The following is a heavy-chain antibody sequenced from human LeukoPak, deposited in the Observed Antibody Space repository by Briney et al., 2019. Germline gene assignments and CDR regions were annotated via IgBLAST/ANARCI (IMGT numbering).Heavy chain of an antibody. CDR3: ARVTADAFDI. Sequence: SETLSLTCTVSGASISSGGYYWSWIRQHPGKGLEWIGYIFYSGSTYYNPSLKSRVTISVDTSKNQFSLKLSSVTAADTAVYYCARVTADAFDIWGQGTMVTVSS. V-gene: IGHV4-31*03. J-gene: IGHJ3*02. CDR2: IFYSGST. CDR1: GASISSGGYY.